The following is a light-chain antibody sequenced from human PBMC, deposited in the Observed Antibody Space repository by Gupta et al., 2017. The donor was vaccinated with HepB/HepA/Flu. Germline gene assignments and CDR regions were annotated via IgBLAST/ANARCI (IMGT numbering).Light chain of an antibody. J-gene: IGKJ4*01. CDR3: QQSYSTPIT. CDR1: QSISSY. CDR2: AAS. V-gene: IGKV1-39*01. Sequence: DIQMTQSPSSLSASVGDRVTITCRASQSISSYLNWYQQKPGKVPKLLIYAASSLQSGVPSRFSGSGSGTDFTLTISRLQPEDFATYYSQQSYSTPITFGRGTKVEIK.